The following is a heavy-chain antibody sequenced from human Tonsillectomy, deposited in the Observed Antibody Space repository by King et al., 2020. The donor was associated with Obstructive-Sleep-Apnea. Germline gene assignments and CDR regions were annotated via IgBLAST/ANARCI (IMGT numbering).Heavy chain of an antibody. CDR2: TSYDGRVK. CDR3: ASLDYRFDY. V-gene: IGHV3-30*04. CDR1: GFTFSTYA. J-gene: IGHJ4*02. Sequence: VQLVESGGGVVQPGRSLRLSCAASGFTFSTYAMHWVRQAPGKWLEGVAGTSYDGRVKDYANSLKGRFTISSDNSKNTLYLQMNSLRLEDTAVYYCASLDYRFDYWGQGTLVTVSS. D-gene: IGHD4-11*01.